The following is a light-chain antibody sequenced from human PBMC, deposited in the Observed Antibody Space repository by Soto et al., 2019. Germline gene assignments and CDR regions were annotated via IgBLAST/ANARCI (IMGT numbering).Light chain of an antibody. CDR3: QEYGTSRT. CDR2: GAS. Sequence: ETVMTQSPATLSMSPGERAILSCRASQSVSSNLAWYQQKAGQAPRLLIYGASTRVTGIPARFSGSGSGTYFTLTISSLQSEDFAVYYCQEYGTSRTFGQGTKVDIK. V-gene: IGKV3-15*01. J-gene: IGKJ1*01. CDR1: QSVSSN.